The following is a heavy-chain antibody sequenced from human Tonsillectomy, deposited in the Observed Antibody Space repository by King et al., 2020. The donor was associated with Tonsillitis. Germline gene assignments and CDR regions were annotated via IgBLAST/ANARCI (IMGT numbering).Heavy chain of an antibody. CDR2: IKTKRVGGTT. J-gene: IGHJ4*02. CDR1: GFTFTNAW. Sequence: VQLVEAGLGLVRLGGSLRLSCAASGFTFTNAWMNWVRQAPGKGLEWVARIKTKRVGGTTDYAEPVKGRFSISRDDSKNTRYLEMSSLKIEDTGVYYCTTRPWFDYWGQGTLVTVSS. CDR3: TTRPWFDY. V-gene: IGHV3-15*07.